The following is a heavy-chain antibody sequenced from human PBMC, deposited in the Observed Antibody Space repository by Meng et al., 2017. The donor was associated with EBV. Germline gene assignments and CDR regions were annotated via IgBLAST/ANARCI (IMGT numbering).Heavy chain of an antibody. CDR1: GDSISSRSYY. D-gene: IGHD3-3*01. J-gene: IGHJ5*02. CDR2: VYYSGNS. V-gene: IGHV4-39*01. Sequence: QLQLYQSGPGLVQPSETLSLTCTVAGDSISSRSYYWGWIRQSPGKGLEWIGNVYYSGNSYYNPSLKSRVTISVDTSKNQFYLKLISVTAADTAVYFCARVSFYDYWSGYSFNWFDPWGQGTLVTVSS. CDR3: ARVSFYDYWSGYSFNWFDP.